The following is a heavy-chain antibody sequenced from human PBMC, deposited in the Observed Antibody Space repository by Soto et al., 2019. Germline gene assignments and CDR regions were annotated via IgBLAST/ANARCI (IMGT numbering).Heavy chain of an antibody. CDR2: ISYDGSNK. Sequence: SLRLSCAASGFPFSSYGMHWVRQAPGKGLEWVAVISYDGSNKYYADSVKGRFTISRDNSKNTLYLQMNSLRAEDTAVYYCAKDLTDSSGINWFDPWGQGTLVTVSS. J-gene: IGHJ5*02. V-gene: IGHV3-30*18. CDR1: GFPFSSYG. CDR3: AKDLTDSSGINWFDP. D-gene: IGHD6-19*01.